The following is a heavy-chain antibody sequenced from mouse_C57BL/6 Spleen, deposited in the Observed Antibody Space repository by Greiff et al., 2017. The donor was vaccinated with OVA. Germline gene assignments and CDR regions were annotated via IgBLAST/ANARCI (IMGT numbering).Heavy chain of an antibody. J-gene: IGHJ2*01. CDR3: ASIYYGSSFDY. D-gene: IGHD1-1*01. Sequence: QVQLQQSGAELVKPGASVKISCKASGYAFSSYWMNWVKQRPGKGLEWIGQIYPGDGDTNYNGKFKGKATLTADKSSSTAYMQLSSLTSEDSAVYFCASIYYGSSFDYWGQGTTLTVSS. V-gene: IGHV1-80*01. CDR2: IYPGDGDT. CDR1: GYAFSSYW.